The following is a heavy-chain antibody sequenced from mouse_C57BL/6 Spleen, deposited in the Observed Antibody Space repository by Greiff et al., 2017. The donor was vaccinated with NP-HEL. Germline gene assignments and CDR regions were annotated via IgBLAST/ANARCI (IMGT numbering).Heavy chain of an antibody. CDR3: ARRTYYYGSSYDWYCDV. CDR2: IYPGSGST. J-gene: IGHJ1*03. Sequence: QVQLQQPGAELVKPGASVKMTCKASGYTFTSYWITWVKQRPGQGLEWIGDIYPGSGSTNYNEKFKSKATLTVDTSSSTAYMQLSSLTSEDSAVYYCARRTYYYGSSYDWYCDVWGTGTTVTVSS. V-gene: IGHV1-55*01. CDR1: GYTFTSYW. D-gene: IGHD1-1*01.